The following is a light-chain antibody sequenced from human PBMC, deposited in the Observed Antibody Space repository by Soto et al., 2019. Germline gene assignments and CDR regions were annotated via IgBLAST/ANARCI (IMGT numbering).Light chain of an antibody. V-gene: IGLV2-14*01. CDR1: SSDVGGYNY. J-gene: IGLJ2*01. CDR3: SSYTSGSTLV. CDR2: DVN. Sequence: QSVLTQPASVSGSPGQSITISCIGTSSDVGGYNYVSWYQQHPGKAPKLMIYDVNNRASGVSNRFSGSKSGNTASLTISGLQADDEAEYYCSSYTSGSTLVFGGGTKLTVL.